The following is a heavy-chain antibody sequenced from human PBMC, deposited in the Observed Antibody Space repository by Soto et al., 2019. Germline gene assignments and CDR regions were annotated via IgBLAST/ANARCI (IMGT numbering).Heavy chain of an antibody. V-gene: IGHV2-5*02. CDR2: IYWDDDK. J-gene: IGHJ4*02. D-gene: IGHD3-3*01. Sequence: QITLNESGPTQVKPRQTLTLTCTFSGFSLTTSGVGVGWIRQSPGKAPEWLALIYWDDDKRYSPSLKSRLTITKDTSNNQVVLTMADLDPADTATYYCAHRVLRTVSGLVTTTAIYFDFWGQGTPVAVSS. CDR3: AHRVLRTVSGLVTTTAIYFDF. CDR1: GFSLTTSGVG.